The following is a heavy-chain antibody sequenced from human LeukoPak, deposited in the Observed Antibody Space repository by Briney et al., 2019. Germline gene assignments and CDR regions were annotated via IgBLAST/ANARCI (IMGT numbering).Heavy chain of an antibody. CDR2: IYTSGST. D-gene: IGHD3-16*01. CDR1: GGSISSGSYY. J-gene: IGHJ3*02. V-gene: IGHV4-61*02. Sequence: SQTLSLTCTVSGGSISSGSYYWSWIRQPAGKGLEWIGRIYTSGSTNYNPSLKSRGTISVDTSKNQFSLKLSSVTAADTAVYYCARDLEGGNQWGAFDIWGQGTMVTVSS. CDR3: ARDLEGGNQWGAFDI.